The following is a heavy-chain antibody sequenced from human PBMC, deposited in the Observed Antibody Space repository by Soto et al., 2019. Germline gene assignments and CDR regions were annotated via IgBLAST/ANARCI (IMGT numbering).Heavy chain of an antibody. CDR2: IWSNGVNT. CDR1: GFSLTNYG. J-gene: IGHJ4*02. Sequence: QGQLVESGGGVVQPGRSLRLSCEASGFSLTNYGMHWVRQAPGKGLEWVTVIWSNGVNTYYIDSVKGRFTISRDGSKNTVYLQMNSLRAEDTAVYYCARGRETWPQGYLEYWGQGTLVTVSS. CDR3: ARGRETWPQGYLEY. D-gene: IGHD1-1*01. V-gene: IGHV3-33*01.